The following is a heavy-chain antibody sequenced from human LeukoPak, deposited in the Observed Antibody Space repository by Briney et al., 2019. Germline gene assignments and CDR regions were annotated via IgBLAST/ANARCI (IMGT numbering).Heavy chain of an antibody. D-gene: IGHD4-11*01. CDR3: ARAQKYSYDAFDI. J-gene: IGHJ3*02. V-gene: IGHV3-21*01. Sequence: NPGGSLRLSCAASGFTFKTYTMHWVRQAPGMGLEWVSSISSSSSYIFYADSVKGRFTISRDNAKNSLYLQMNSLSAEDTAVYYCARAQKYSYDAFDIWGQGTMVTVSS. CDR2: ISSSSSYI. CDR1: GFTFKTYT.